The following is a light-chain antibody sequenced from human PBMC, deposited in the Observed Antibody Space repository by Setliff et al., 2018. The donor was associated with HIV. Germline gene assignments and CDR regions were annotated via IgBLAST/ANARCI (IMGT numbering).Light chain of an antibody. V-gene: IGKV4-1*01. CDR1: QSVLSTSNNKNN. J-gene: IGKJ1*01. CDR2: WAS. Sequence: DIVMAQSPDSLAVSLGERATINCKSSQSVLSTSNNKNNLAWYQHKPGQPPKLLIYWASTRESGVPDRFSGSGSETDFTLTISSLQAEDVAVYYCQQYYTSPRWTFGQGTKVDIK. CDR3: QQYYTSPRWT.